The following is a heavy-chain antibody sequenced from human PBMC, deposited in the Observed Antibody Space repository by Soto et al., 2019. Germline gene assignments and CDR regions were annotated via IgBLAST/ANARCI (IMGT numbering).Heavy chain of an antibody. V-gene: IGHV4-31*03. J-gene: IGHJ4*02. CDR2: IYYSGST. D-gene: IGHD3-10*01. Sequence: SETLSLTCTVSGGSISSGGYYWSWIRQHPGKGLEWIGYIYYSGSTYYNPSLKSRVTISVDTSKNQFSLKLSSVTAADTAVYYCARHLGSSSLLWFGVTYDYWGQGTLVTVSS. CDR3: ARHLGSSSLLWFGVTYDY. CDR1: GGSISSGGYY.